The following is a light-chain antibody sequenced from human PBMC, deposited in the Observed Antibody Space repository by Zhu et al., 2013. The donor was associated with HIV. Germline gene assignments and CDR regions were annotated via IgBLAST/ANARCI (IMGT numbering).Light chain of an antibody. V-gene: IGKV3-20*01. CDR2: SAS. CDR3: QQYGSSPRT. CDR1: QSVSSSY. J-gene: IGKJ1*01. Sequence: DSMLTQSPGTLSLSPGERATLSCRASQSVSSSYLAWYQHKPGQAPRLLIYSASSRATGIPDRFSGSGSGTDFTLTVSRLEPEDFAVYYCQQYGSSPRTFGQGTKVEIK.